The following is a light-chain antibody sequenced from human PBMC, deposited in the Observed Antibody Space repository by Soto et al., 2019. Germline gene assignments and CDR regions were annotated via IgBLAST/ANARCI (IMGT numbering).Light chain of an antibody. J-gene: IGKJ3*01. V-gene: IGKV1-33*01. CDR3: QKCDYLPI. CDR2: DAS. Sequence: DIQMTQSPSSLSASVGDRVTITCQASHDITSYLNWYQHKPGKAPKLLIYDASILEAGDPSRFSGSGSGSHFTFTISSLQPEDVATYYCQKCDYLPIFGPGTTVDFK. CDR1: HDITSY.